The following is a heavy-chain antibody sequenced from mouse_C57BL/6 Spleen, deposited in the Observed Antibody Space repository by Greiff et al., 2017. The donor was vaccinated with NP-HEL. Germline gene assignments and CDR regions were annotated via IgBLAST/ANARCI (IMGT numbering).Heavy chain of an antibody. V-gene: IGHV1-15*01. J-gene: IGHJ4*01. CDR1: GYTFTDYE. CDR2: IDPETGGT. CDR3: TRWPNGDYYAMDY. Sequence: VQLQQSGAELVRPGASVTLSCKASGYTFTDYEMHWVKQTPVHGLEWIGAIDPETGGTAYNQKFKGKAILTADKSSSTAYMALRSLTSEDSAVYYCTRWPNGDYYAMDYWGQGTSVTVSS.